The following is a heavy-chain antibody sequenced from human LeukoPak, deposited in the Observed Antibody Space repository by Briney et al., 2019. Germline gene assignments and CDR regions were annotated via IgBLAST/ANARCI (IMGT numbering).Heavy chain of an antibody. CDR2: INPNSGGT. Sequence: ASVKVSCKASGYTFTGYYMHWVRQAPGQGLEWMGWINPNSGGTSYAQKFQGRVTMTRDTSISTAYMELSRLRSDDTAVYYCARTVAGYYRTLGYDYGMDVWGQGTTVTVSS. V-gene: IGHV1-2*02. J-gene: IGHJ6*02. D-gene: IGHD3-9*01. CDR3: ARTVAGYYRTLGYDYGMDV. CDR1: GYTFTGYY.